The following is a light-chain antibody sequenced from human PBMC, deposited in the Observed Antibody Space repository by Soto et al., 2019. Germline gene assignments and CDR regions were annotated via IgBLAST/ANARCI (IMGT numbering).Light chain of an antibody. CDR2: GAS. CDR3: QQYGSSPPLT. J-gene: IGKJ4*01. Sequence: EFVLTQSPGTLSLSPGERATLSCRASQSVSSSYLALYQQKPGQAPRILIYGASTRATGIPDRFSGSGSGTDFTLTISRLEPEDFAVYYCQQYGSSPPLTFGGGTKVEIK. V-gene: IGKV3-20*01. CDR1: QSVSSSY.